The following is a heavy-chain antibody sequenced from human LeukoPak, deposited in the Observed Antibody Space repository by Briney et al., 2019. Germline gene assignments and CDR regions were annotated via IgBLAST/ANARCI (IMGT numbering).Heavy chain of an antibody. V-gene: IGHV3-33*01. CDR3: ARDLNREDFDY. Sequence: PGGSLRLSCAASGFSFSGYDMHWVRQAPGKGLEWVAIIWLDGSAEYYGDSVKGRFTVSRDNSKNTLYLQMDSLRVEDTAVYYCARDLNREDFDYWGQGTLVAVSS. CDR1: GFSFSGYD. J-gene: IGHJ4*02. CDR2: IWLDGSAE. D-gene: IGHD1-14*01.